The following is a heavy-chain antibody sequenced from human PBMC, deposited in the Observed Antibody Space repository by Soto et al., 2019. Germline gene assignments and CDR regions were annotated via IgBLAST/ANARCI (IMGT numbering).Heavy chain of an antibody. J-gene: IGHJ4*02. V-gene: IGHV3-21*01. Sequence: LRVSCIVYGFGFNNYGISWLRSAPGQGLDLVSWLIKSDYTYYTDSVKGRFTISRDNAKNSVSLQMNTLRVEDTAVYYCAREDSIIIPAVSDFWGQRTLVTVSS. CDR2: LIKSDYT. CDR3: AREDSIIIPAVSDF. CDR1: GFGFNNYG. D-gene: IGHD2-2*01.